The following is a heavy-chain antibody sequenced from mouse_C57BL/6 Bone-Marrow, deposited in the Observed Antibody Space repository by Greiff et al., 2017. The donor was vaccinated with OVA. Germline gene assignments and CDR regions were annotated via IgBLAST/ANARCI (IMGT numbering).Heavy chain of an antibody. CDR1: EYEFPSHD. CDR2: INSDGGST. V-gene: IGHV5-2*01. D-gene: IGHD2-4*01. J-gene: IGHJ4*01. Sequence: EVKVVESGGGLVQPGESLKLSCESNEYEFPSHDMSWVRKTPEKRLELVAAINSDGGSTYYPDTMERRFIISRDNTKKTLYLQMSSLRSEDTAVYYCARLYDYDGYAMDYWGQGTSVTVSS. CDR3: ARLYDYDGYAMDY.